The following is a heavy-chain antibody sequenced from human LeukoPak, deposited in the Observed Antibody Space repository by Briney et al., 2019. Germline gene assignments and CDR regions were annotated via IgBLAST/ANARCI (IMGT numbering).Heavy chain of an antibody. V-gene: IGHV1-2*02. CDR2: INPNSGGT. D-gene: IGHD2-15*01. CDR3: ARDSEEVLKYCSGGSCYSNPYGMDV. CDR1: GYTFTGYY. Sequence: GASVKVSCKASGYTFTGYYMHWVRQAPGQGLEWMGWINPNSGGTNYAQKFQGRVTMTRDTSISTAYMELSRLRSDDTAVYYCARDSEEVLKYCSGGSCYSNPYGMDVWGQGTTVTVSS. J-gene: IGHJ6*02.